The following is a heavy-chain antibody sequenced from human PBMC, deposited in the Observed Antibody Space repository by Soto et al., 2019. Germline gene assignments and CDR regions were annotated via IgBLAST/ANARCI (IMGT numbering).Heavy chain of an antibody. V-gene: IGHV1-3*01. CDR3: ARGAGNYYYYMDV. CDR2: INAGNGNT. Sequence: ASVKVSCKASGYTFTSYAMHWVRQAPGQGLEWMGWINAGNGNTNYSQKLQGRVTMTTDTSTSTAYMELRSLRSDDTAVYYCARGAGNYYYYMDVWGKGTTVTVSS. J-gene: IGHJ6*03. CDR1: GYTFTSYA.